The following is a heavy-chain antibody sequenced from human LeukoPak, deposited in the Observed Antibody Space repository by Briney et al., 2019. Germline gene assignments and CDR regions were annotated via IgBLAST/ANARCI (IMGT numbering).Heavy chain of an antibody. CDR2: IWYDGSNK. CDR3: ARGEKPVPGAFDI. CDR1: GFTFSSYW. Sequence: PGGSLRLSCAASGFTFSSYWMSWVRQAPGKGLEWVAVIWYDGSNKYYADSVKGRFTISRDNSKNTLYLQMNSLRAEDTAVYYCARGEKPVPGAFDIWGQGTMVTVSS. J-gene: IGHJ3*02. D-gene: IGHD7-27*01. V-gene: IGHV3-33*08.